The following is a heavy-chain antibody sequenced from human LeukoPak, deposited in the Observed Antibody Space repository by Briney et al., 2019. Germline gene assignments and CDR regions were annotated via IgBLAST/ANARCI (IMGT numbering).Heavy chain of an antibody. CDR1: GGSISSGGYS. J-gene: IGHJ4*02. CDR2: IYHSGST. D-gene: IGHD5-12*01. V-gene: IGHV4-30-2*01. Sequence: PSQTLSLTCAVSGGSISSGGYSWSWIRQPPGKGLEWIGYIYHSGSTYYNPSLKSRVTISVDRSKNQFSLKLSSVTAADTAVYYCARVVATIGYYFDYWGQGILVTVSS. CDR3: ARVVATIGYYFDY.